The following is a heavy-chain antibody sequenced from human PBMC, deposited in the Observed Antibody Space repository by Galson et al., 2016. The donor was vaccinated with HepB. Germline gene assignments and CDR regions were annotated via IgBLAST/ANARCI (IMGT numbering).Heavy chain of an antibody. J-gene: IGHJ4*02. V-gene: IGHV4-4*02. CDR2: IYHSGST. CDR3: ARAVAVAFHFDY. Sequence: SETLSLTCAVSSGSISSDNWWTWVRQPPGKGLEWIGEIYHSGSTNYNPSLKSRVTISVDTYKNQFSLKLSSVTAVDTAVYYCARAVAVAFHFDYWGQGTLVTVSS. CDR1: SGSISSDNW. D-gene: IGHD6-19*01.